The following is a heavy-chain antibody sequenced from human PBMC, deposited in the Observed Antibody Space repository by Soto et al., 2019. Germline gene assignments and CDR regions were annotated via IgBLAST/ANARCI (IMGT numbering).Heavy chain of an antibody. V-gene: IGHV1-18*01. J-gene: IGHJ1*01. CDR2: IGAYNGST. Sequence: QVQLVQSGAEVKKPGASVKVSCKTSGYTFTGYGVSWVRQAPGQGLEWLGWIGAYNGSTNYAQRFQGRATMTTDPSPTTVYMELRSLRSDDTAIYYCARALYCSDGTCYHPGFFRHWGQGTLVTVSS. CDR1: GYTFTGYG. CDR3: ARALYCSDGTCYHPGFFRH. D-gene: IGHD2-15*01.